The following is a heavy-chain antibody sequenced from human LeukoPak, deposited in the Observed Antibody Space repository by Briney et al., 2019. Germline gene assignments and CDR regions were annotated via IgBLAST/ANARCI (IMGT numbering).Heavy chain of an antibody. J-gene: IGHJ4*02. V-gene: IGHV1-24*01. Sequence: ASVKVSCKVSGYTLTELSMHWVRQAPGKGLEWMGGFDPEDGETIYAQKFQGGVTMTEDTSTDTAYMELSSLRSEDTAVYYCATASYCGGDCYYFDYWGQGTLVTVSS. CDR1: GYTLTELS. CDR3: ATASYCGGDCYYFDY. D-gene: IGHD2-21*02. CDR2: FDPEDGET.